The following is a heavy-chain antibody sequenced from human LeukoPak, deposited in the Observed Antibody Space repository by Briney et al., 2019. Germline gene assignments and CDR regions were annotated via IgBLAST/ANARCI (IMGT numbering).Heavy chain of an antibody. CDR3: ARHGGYDFWSGWLNWFDP. CDR1: GGSISSADYY. D-gene: IGHD3-3*01. V-gene: IGHV4-30-4*01. Sequence: SETLSLTCIVSGGSISSADYYWTWIRQPPGKSLEWIGHTYYSGSTSYNPSLKSRVTISVDTSKNQFSLKLSSVTAADTAVYYCARHGGYDFWSGWLNWFDPWGQGTLVTVSS. J-gene: IGHJ5*02. CDR2: TYYSGST.